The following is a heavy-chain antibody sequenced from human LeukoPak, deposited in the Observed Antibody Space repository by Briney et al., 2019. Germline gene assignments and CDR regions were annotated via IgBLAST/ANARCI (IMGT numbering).Heavy chain of an antibody. V-gene: IGHV3-7*01. CDR3: ARGTGYDFWSGYQFFDY. J-gene: IGHJ4*02. D-gene: IGHD3-3*01. Sequence: GGSLRLSCAASGFTFSSYWMSWVRQAPGKGLEWVANIKQDGSEKYYVDSVKGRFTISRDNAKNSLYLQMNSLRAEDTAVYYCARGTGYDFWSGYQFFDYWGQGPLVNVSS. CDR2: IKQDGSEK. CDR1: GFTFSSYW.